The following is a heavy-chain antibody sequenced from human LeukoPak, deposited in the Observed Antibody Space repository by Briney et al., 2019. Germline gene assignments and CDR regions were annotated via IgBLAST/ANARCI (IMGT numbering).Heavy chain of an antibody. Sequence: ASVTVSLTSSVSTFTIYGISWVRQAPGQGQEWMGWISAYNGNTNYAQKLQVRVTMTTDTSTSTAYMELRSLRSDDTAVYYCARYRAAAGTFAFGWFDPWGQGTLVTVSS. CDR3: ARYRAAAGTFAFGWFDP. D-gene: IGHD6-13*01. V-gene: IGHV1-18*01. CDR2: ISAYNGNT. J-gene: IGHJ5*02. CDR1: VSTFTIYG.